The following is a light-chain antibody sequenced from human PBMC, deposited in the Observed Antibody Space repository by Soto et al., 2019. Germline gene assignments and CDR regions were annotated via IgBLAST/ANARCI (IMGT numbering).Light chain of an antibody. CDR3: QQYKSWPPIT. Sequence: ENVLTQPPGTLSLSPGERATLSCRAIQSVSRTYLAWYQQKPVQAPRLLIYATSSRATGIPDRFSGSGSGTDFTLTISRLEPEDFAVYYCQQYKSWPPITFGQGTRLEIK. V-gene: IGKV3-20*01. CDR2: ATS. J-gene: IGKJ5*01. CDR1: QSVSRTY.